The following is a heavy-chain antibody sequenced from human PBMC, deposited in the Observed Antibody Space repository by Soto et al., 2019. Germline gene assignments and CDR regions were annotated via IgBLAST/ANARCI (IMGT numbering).Heavy chain of an antibody. CDR2: INKNGFTI. CDR1: GFTLTTYS. V-gene: IGHV3-48*02. CDR3: ARGAVTGTSLFDY. J-gene: IGHJ4*02. D-gene: IGHD6-19*01. Sequence: RWSLRLSCAVSGFTLTTYSMNWCRQAPGKGLEWISFINKNGFTIYYADSVKGRFTISRDYAKNSLYLQMDSLRHEDTAVYYCARGAVTGTSLFDYWGLGTRVTVSS.